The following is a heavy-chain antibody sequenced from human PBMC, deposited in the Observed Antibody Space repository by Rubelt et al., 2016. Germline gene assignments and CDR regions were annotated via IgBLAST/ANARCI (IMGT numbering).Heavy chain of an antibody. J-gene: IGHJ4*02. CDR3: DSWHYGNSVY. Sequence: EVQLVESGGGLVQPGGSLRLSCAASGFTFATYSMNWVRQAPGKGLEWVGRTRNKANSYTTEYAASVKGRFTISRDDSKNSMYLQMNSLKTEDTAVYYCDSWHYGNSVYWGQGTLVTVSS. V-gene: IGHV3-72*01. D-gene: IGHD4-23*01. CDR1: GFTFATYS. CDR2: TRNKANSYTT.